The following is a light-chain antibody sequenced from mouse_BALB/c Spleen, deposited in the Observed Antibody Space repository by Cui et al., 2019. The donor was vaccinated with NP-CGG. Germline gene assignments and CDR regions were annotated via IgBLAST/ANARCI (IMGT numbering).Light chain of an antibody. CDR2: GTN. J-gene: IGLJ1*01. Sequence: QAVVTQESALTTSPGETVTLTCRSSTGAVTTSNYANWVQEIPDHLFTGLIGGTNNRAPGVPARFSGSLIGDKAVLTITGAQTKDEAIYFCALWYSNHWVFGGGTKLTVL. CDR1: TGAVTTSNY. CDR3: ALWYSNHWV. V-gene: IGLV1*01.